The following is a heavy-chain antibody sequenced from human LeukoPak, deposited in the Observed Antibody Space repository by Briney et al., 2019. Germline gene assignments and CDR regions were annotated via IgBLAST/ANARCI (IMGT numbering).Heavy chain of an antibody. V-gene: IGHV3-7*03. J-gene: IGHJ4*02. CDR2: IKQDGSEK. CDR1: GFTFSSYW. Sequence: GGSLTLSCAASGFTFSSYWMSWVRQAPGKGLEWVANIKQDGSEKYYVDSVKGRFTISRDNAKNSLYLQMNSLRAEDTALYYCAKDRYRAVAGAFDYWGQGTLVTVSS. D-gene: IGHD6-19*01. CDR3: AKDRYRAVAGAFDY.